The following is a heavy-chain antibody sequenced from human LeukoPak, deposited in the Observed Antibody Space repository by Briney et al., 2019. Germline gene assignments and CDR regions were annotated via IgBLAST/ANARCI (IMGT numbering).Heavy chain of an antibody. V-gene: IGHV4-34*01. J-gene: IGHJ4*02. CDR2: INHSGST. CDR1: GGSFNGYY. D-gene: IGHD5-18*01. CDR3: ASGYSYDLFDY. Sequence: SETLSLTCAVYGGSFNGYYWNWIRQPPGKGLEWIGEINHSGSTNYNPSLKSRVTISVDTSKNQFSLKLSSVTAADTAVYYCASGYSYDLFDYWGQGTLVTVSS.